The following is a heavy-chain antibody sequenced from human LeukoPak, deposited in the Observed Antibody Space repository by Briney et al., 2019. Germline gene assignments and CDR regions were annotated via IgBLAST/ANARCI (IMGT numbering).Heavy chain of an antibody. J-gene: IGHJ4*02. Sequence: ASVKVSCKASGYTFSNYDINWVRQSTGQGLEWMGWMNPNSGNTGYAQKFQGRVTMTRNTSISTAYMGLSSLRSDDTAVYYCARVLPGDHWGQGTLVTVSS. V-gene: IGHV1-8*01. D-gene: IGHD1-14*01. CDR3: ARVLPGDH. CDR2: MNPNSGNT. CDR1: GYTFSNYD.